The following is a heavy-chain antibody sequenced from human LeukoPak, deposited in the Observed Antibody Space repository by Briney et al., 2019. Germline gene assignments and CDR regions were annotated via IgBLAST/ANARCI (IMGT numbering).Heavy chain of an antibody. Sequence: GASVKVSCKASGYTFTSYGINWVRQAPGQGLERMGWISGHNGHTNYVQKMQGRVTMTTDTSTNTAYMELRNLTSDDTAVYYCARGPGIAVAGVFDYWGQGSLVTVSS. J-gene: IGHJ4*02. CDR3: ARGPGIAVAGVFDY. D-gene: IGHD6-19*01. CDR1: GYTFTSYG. V-gene: IGHV1-18*04. CDR2: ISGHNGHT.